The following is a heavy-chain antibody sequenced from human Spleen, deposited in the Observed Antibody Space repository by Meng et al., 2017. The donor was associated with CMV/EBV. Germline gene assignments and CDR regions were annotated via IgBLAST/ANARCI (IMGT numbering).Heavy chain of an antibody. CDR2: ITHKGST. V-gene: IGHV4-34*01. J-gene: IGHJ4*02. CDR3: ARSTREIEFDY. Sequence: SLSCAVYGESFSGYFWSWIRQPPGQGLEWIGEITHKGSTNYNPTFKSRATILVDTSKNQFSLRLNSVNAADTAVYYCARSTREIEFDYWGQGTLVTVSS. CDR1: GESFSGYF.